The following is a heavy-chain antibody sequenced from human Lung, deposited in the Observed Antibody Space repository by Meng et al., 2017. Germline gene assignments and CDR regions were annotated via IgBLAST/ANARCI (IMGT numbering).Heavy chain of an antibody. V-gene: IGHV1-18*04. D-gene: IGHD3-10*01. CDR2: LGAHDGDR. CDR1: DYTSTGYG. J-gene: IGHJ4*02. Sequence: QVHPVQSGAEVKKPGASVKVSRTSSDYTSTGYGVSWVRQAPGQGLEWMAWLGAHDGDRSHAPRFQGRVTVTADRLTATSFMELRNLRYDDTAVYYCARGTPGRSYSDFWGQGTLVTVSS. CDR3: ARGTPGRSYSDF.